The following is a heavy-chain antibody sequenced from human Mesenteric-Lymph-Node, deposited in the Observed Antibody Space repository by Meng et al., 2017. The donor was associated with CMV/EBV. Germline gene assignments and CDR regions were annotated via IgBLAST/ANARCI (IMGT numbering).Heavy chain of an antibody. CDR1: GFTFSSYA. Sequence: GESLKISCAASGFTFSSYAMSWVRQAPGKGLEWVSAIRGSGGSTYYADSVKGRFTISRDNSKNTLYLQMNSLRAEDTAVYYCAKVGLRLLEWLSIDYWGQGTLVTVSS. CDR3: AKVGLRLLEWLSIDY. CDR2: IRGSGGST. D-gene: IGHD3-3*01. J-gene: IGHJ4*02. V-gene: IGHV3-23*01.